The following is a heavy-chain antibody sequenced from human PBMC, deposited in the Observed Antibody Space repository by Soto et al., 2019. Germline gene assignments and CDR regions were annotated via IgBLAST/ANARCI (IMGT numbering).Heavy chain of an antibody. CDR1: GFTFSSYW. J-gene: IGHJ4*02. V-gene: IGHV3-7*01. CDR2: IKQDGSEK. CDR3: ARGRIVVVPAATYYFDY. D-gene: IGHD2-2*01. Sequence: GGSLRLSCAASGFTFSSYWMSWVRQAPGKGLEWVANIKQDGSEKYYVDSVKGRFTISRDNAKNSLYLQMNSLRAEDTAVYYCARGRIVVVPAATYYFDYWAQRTLVTVSS.